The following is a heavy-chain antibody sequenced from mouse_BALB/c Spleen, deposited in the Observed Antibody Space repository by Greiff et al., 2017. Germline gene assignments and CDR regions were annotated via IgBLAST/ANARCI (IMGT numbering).Heavy chain of an antibody. CDR1: GFTFSSYG. V-gene: IGHV5-6*01. CDR2: ISSGGSYT. Sequence: EVKLVESGGDLVKPGGSLKLSCAASGFTFSSYGMSWVRQTPDKRLEWVATISSGGSYTYYPDSVKGRFTISRDNAKNTLYLQMSSLKSEDTAMYYCARHHFDVWGAGTTVTVSS. CDR3: ARHHFDV. J-gene: IGHJ1*01.